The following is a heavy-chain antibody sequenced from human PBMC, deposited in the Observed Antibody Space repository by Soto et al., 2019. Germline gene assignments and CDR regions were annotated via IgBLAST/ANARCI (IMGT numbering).Heavy chain of an antibody. CDR3: ARLSSSSLGIYFDY. CDR2: IYYSGST. V-gene: IGHV4-61*08. CDR1: GGSISSGDYY. J-gene: IGHJ4*02. D-gene: IGHD6-6*01. Sequence: SETLSLTCTVSGGSISSGDYYWSWIRQPPGKGLEWIGYIYYSGSTNYNPSLKSRVTISVDTSKNQFSLILSSVTAADTAIYYCARLSSSSLGIYFDYWGQGALVPVSS.